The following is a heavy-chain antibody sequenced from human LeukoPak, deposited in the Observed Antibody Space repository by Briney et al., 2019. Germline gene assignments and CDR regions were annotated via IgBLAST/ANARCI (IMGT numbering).Heavy chain of an antibody. D-gene: IGHD6-19*01. CDR2: IQYDGSNQ. CDR1: GFTFGSYG. V-gene: IGHV3-30*02. J-gene: IGHJ4*02. Sequence: GGSLRLSCAASGFTFGSYGMHWVRQAPGKGLEWVAFIQYDGSNQYCADSVKGRFTISRDISKNTLYLQMNSLRAEDTAVYYCAKDQSSIAVAVPPNFDYWGQGTLVTVSS. CDR3: AKDQSSIAVAVPPNFDY.